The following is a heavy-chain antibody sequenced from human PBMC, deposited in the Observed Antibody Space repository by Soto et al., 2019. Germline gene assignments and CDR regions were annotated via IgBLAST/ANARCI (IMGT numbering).Heavy chain of an antibody. D-gene: IGHD3-10*01. J-gene: IGHJ5*02. Sequence: PGGSLRLSCTASGFTFGDYAMSWFRQAPGKGLEWAGFIRSKAYGGTTEYAASVKGRFTISRDDSKSIAYLQMNSLKTEDTAVYYCTTNYYGGYDNWFDPWGQGTLVTVSS. CDR1: GFTFGDYA. CDR3: TTNYYGGYDNWFDP. V-gene: IGHV3-49*03. CDR2: IRSKAYGGTT.